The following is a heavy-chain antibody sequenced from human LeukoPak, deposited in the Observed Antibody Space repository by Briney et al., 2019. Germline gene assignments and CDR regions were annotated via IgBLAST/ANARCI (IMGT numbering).Heavy chain of an antibody. Sequence: PGGSLRLSCAPSGFTFSSYAMHWVRQAPGKGLEWVAVISYDGSNKYYADSVKGRFTISRDNSKNTLYLQMNSLRAEDTAVYYCAREVTGRYCSSTSCYYGRYGMDVWGQGTTVTVSS. CDR1: GFTFSSYA. CDR2: ISYDGSNK. V-gene: IGHV3-30*04. J-gene: IGHJ6*02. CDR3: AREVTGRYCSSTSCYYGRYGMDV. D-gene: IGHD2-2*01.